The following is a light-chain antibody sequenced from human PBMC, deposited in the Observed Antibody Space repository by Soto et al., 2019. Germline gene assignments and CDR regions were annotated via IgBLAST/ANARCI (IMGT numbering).Light chain of an antibody. Sequence: QSVLTQPPAVSGSPGQSVTISCTGTSTDFVGYNRVSWYQQPPGTAPKLMIYEVTRRPSGVPDRIFGSKYDTTASLTVSGLQAEDEADYYCSSFAGTNSFVFGTGTKVTVL. CDR1: STDFVGYNR. V-gene: IGLV2-8*01. CDR3: SSFAGTNSFV. J-gene: IGLJ1*01. CDR2: EVT.